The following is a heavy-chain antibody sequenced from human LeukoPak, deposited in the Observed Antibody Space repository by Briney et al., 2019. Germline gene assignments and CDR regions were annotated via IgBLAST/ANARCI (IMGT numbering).Heavy chain of an antibody. Sequence: GGSLRLSCAASGFTFSSYGMHWVRQAPGKGLEWVAVISYDGSNKYYADSVKGRFTISRDNSKNTLYLQMNSLRAEDTAVYYCAKPFSYSTGWHAVNWFDPWGQGTLVTVSS. CDR1: GFTFSSYG. CDR2: ISYDGSNK. V-gene: IGHV3-30*18. J-gene: IGHJ5*02. CDR3: AKPFSYSTGWHAVNWFDP. D-gene: IGHD6-19*01.